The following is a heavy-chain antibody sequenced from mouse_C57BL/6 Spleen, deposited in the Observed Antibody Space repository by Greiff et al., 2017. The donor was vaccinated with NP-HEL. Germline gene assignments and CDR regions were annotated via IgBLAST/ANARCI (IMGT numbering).Heavy chain of an antibody. J-gene: IGHJ4*01. CDR1: GYTFTSYW. V-gene: IGHV1-59*01. CDR2: IDPSDSYT. D-gene: IGHD2-5*01. Sequence: VQLQQPGAELVRPGTSVKLSCKASGYTFTSYWMHWVKQRPGQGLEWIGVIDPSDSYTNYNQKFKGKATLTVDTSSSTAYMQLSSLTSEDSAVYYCARKDYSNYGSYAMDYWGQGTSVTVSS. CDR3: ARKDYSNYGSYAMDY.